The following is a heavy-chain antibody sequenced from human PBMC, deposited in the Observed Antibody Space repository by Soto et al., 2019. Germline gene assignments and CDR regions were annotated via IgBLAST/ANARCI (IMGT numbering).Heavy chain of an antibody. Sequence: LRLSCAASGFTFSTYWMSWVRQAPGKGLEWVANIKQYGSEKYYVDSVKGRFTISRDNAKNSVYLQMSRLRAEDTAVYYCAREWSPPLAVFDYWGQGVLVTVSS. D-gene: IGHD3-3*01. J-gene: IGHJ4*02. CDR1: GFTFSTYW. CDR3: AREWSPPLAVFDY. V-gene: IGHV3-7*03. CDR2: IKQYGSEK.